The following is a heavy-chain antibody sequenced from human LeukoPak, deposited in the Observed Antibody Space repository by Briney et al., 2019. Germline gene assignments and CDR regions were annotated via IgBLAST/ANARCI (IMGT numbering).Heavy chain of an antibody. CDR3: AREYDSRARFDS. V-gene: IGHV3-21*05. CDR1: GDGFTRHT. CDR2: IRSTGDYI. J-gene: IGHJ4*02. Sequence: GGSLRLSCAGSGDGFTRHTMNWVRRAPGKGGEWISYIRSTGDYIYYADSVKGGFTISRDNARTSVYLQMNSLRVEDTAIYYCAREYDSRARFDSWGQGTLVTVSS. D-gene: IGHD6-13*01.